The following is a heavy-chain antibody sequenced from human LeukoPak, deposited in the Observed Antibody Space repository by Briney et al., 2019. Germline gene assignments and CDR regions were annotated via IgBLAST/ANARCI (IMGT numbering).Heavy chain of an antibody. CDR3: ARVRGDIYYYGSGSYSY. D-gene: IGHD3-10*01. Sequence: PSETLSLACTVSGGSISSGGYYWSWIRQHPGKGLEWIGYIYYSGSTYYNPSLKSRVTISVDTSKNQFSLKLSSVTAADTAVYYCARVRGDIYYYGSGSYSYWGQGTLVTVSS. V-gene: IGHV4-31*03. J-gene: IGHJ4*02. CDR2: IYYSGST. CDR1: GGSISSGGYY.